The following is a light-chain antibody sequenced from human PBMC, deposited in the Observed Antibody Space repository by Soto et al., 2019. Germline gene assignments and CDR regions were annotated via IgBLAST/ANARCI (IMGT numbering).Light chain of an antibody. J-gene: IGLJ2*01. Sequence: QSVLTQPPSVSAAPGQKVTISCSGSSSNIGNNYVSWYQQLPGTAPKLLIYENNKRPSGIPDRFSGSKSGTSATLGITGLPTGDEADYYCGTWDSSLSAYVVFGGGTQLTVL. V-gene: IGLV1-51*02. CDR2: ENN. CDR1: SSNIGNNY. CDR3: GTWDSSLSAYVV.